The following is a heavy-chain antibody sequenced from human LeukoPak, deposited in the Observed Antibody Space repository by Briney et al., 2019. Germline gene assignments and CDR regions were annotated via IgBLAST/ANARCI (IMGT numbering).Heavy chain of an antibody. J-gene: IGHJ3*02. CDR3: ARDETDSRGWYSNDAFDI. V-gene: IGHV1-2*02. CDR1: GYTFTGYY. Sequence: ASVKVSCKASGYTFTGYYMHWVRRAPGQGLEWMGWINPNSGGTNYAQKFQGRVTMTRDTSISTAYMELSRLRSDDTAVYYCARDETDSRGWYSNDAFDIWGQGTMVTVSS. D-gene: IGHD6-19*01. CDR2: INPNSGGT.